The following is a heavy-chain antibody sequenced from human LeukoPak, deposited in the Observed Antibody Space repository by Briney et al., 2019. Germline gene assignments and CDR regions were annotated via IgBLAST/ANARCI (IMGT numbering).Heavy chain of an antibody. J-gene: IGHJ4*02. Sequence: SETLSLTWAVYGGSFSGYYWSWIRQPPGKGLEWIGEINHSGSTNYNPSLKSRGTISVDTSKNQFSLKLSSVTAADTAVYYCARVRRCTNGVCYTCDYWGQGTLVTVSS. CDR3: ARVRRCTNGVCYTCDY. V-gene: IGHV4-34*01. CDR1: GGSFSGYY. CDR2: INHSGST. D-gene: IGHD2-8*01.